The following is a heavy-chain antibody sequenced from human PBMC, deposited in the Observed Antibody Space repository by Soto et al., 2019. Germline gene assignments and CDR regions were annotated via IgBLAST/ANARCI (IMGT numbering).Heavy chain of an antibody. V-gene: IGHV4-31*03. J-gene: IGHJ5*02. CDR2: IYYSGST. CDR1: GGSISSGGYY. D-gene: IGHD2-21*01. CDR3: ARLAPPNSGRFSWGFDP. Sequence: SETLSLTCTVSGGSISSGGYYWSWIRQHPGKGLEWIGYIYYSGSTYYNPSLKSRVTISVDTSKNQFSLKLSSVTAADTAVYYCARLAPPNSGRFSWGFDPWGQGTLVTVSS.